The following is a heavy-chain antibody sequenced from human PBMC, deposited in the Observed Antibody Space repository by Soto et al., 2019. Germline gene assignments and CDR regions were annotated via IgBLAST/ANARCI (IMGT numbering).Heavy chain of an antibody. J-gene: IGHJ5*02. CDR2: IIPIFGTA. D-gene: IGHD1-7*01. CDR3: ARERTGTTSWFDP. V-gene: IGHV1-69*13. CDR1: GGTFSSYA. Sequence: SVKVSCKASGGTFSSYAISWVRQAPGQGLEWMGGIIPIFGTANYAQKFQGRVTITADESTSTAYMELSSLRSEDTAVYYCARERTGTTSWFDPWGQGTLVTVSS.